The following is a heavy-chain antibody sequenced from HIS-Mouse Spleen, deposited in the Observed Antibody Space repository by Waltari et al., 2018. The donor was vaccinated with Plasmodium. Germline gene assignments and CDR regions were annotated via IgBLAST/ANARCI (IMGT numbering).Heavy chain of an antibody. J-gene: IGHJ1*01. V-gene: IGHV2-5*02. Sequence: ITLKESGPTLVKPPQTLTLPCTFSGFSLSTSGVGVGWIRQPPGKALEWLALIYWDDDKRYSPSLKSRLTITKDTSKNQVFLTMTNMDPVDTATYYCAHSPSSSSSEYFQHWGQGTLVTVSA. CDR2: IYWDDDK. D-gene: IGHD6-13*01. CDR1: GFSLSTSGVG. CDR3: AHSPSSSSSEYFQH.